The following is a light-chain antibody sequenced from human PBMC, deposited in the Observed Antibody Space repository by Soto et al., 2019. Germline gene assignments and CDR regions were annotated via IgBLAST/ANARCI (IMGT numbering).Light chain of an antibody. CDR1: SSNIGSNY. J-gene: IGLJ2*01. Sequence: QSVLTQPPSASGTPGQRVTISCSGSSSNIGSNYVYWYHQLPGTAPKLVIYRNNQRPSGVPDQFSGSKSGTSASLVITGLQAEDEADYYCQSYDSSLSGVVFGGGTKVTVL. V-gene: IGLV1-47*01. CDR2: RNN. CDR3: QSYDSSLSGVV.